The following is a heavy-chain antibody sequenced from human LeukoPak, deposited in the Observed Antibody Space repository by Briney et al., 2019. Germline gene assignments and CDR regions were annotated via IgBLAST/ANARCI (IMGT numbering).Heavy chain of an antibody. D-gene: IGHD3-22*01. CDR2: IIPNFGTA. J-gene: IGHJ3*02. Sequence: SVKVSFKASGGTFSSFSLSWVRQAPGQGLEWMGGIIPNFGTANYAQKFQGSVTITTDESTSTAYMDLSILRSADTVVYDCAREGYYYDSSGYYSPDTFDIWGQGTMVTVSS. V-gene: IGHV1-69*05. CDR3: AREGYYYDSSGYYSPDTFDI. CDR1: GGTFSSFS.